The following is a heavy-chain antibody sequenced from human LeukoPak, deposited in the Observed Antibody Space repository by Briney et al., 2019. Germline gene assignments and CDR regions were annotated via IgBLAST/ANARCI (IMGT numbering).Heavy chain of an antibody. CDR2: ISHDGSNK. CDR3: ARPYDFPY. D-gene: IGHD3-3*01. Sequence: GGSLRLSCAASGFTFSSYAMHWVRQAPGKGLEWVAVISHDGSNKYYADSVKGRFTISGDNSKNTLYLQMNSLRAEDTAVYYCARPYDFPYWGQGTLVTVSS. J-gene: IGHJ4*02. V-gene: IGHV3-30*04. CDR1: GFTFSSYA.